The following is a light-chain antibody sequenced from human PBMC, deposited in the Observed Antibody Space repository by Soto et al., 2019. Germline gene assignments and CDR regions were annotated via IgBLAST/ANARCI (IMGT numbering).Light chain of an antibody. Sequence: EIVLTQSPATLSLSPGERATLSCRASQSVSSYLAWYQQKPGQAPRLLIYGASNRATGIPARFSGSGSGTDFTLTISSLEPEDFGVYYCQQRSNWTFGGGTKVEIK. CDR2: GAS. V-gene: IGKV3-11*01. CDR1: QSVSSY. CDR3: QQRSNWT. J-gene: IGKJ4*01.